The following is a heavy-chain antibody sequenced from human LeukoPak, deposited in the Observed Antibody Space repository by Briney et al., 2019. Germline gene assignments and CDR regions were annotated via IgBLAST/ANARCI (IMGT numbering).Heavy chain of an antibody. V-gene: IGHV3-74*01. CDR1: GFTFSRYW. CDR2: INGDGSTT. J-gene: IGHJ1*01. D-gene: IGHD3-22*01. Sequence: GALRLSCAASGFTFSRYWMHWVRQAPGKGLVWVSRINGDGSTTSYADSVKGGFTISRDNAKNTLYLQMNSLRAEDTAVYYCATGNYYDSRGYYTFGHWGQGTLVTVSS. CDR3: ATGNYYDSRGYYTFGH.